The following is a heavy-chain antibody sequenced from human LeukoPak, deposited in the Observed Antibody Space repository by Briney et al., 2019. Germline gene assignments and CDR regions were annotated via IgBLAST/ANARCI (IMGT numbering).Heavy chain of an antibody. Sequence: ASVKVSCKASGYTFTTYDINWVRQATGQGLEWMGWMNPNSGNTGYAQKFQGRVIMTRNTSITTAYMELSSLRSEDTAVYYCARGRGSGHKDNWFDPWGQGTLVTVSS. V-gene: IGHV1-8*01. CDR2: MNPNSGNT. CDR3: ARGRGSGHKDNWFDP. D-gene: IGHD6-19*01. J-gene: IGHJ5*02. CDR1: GYTFTTYD.